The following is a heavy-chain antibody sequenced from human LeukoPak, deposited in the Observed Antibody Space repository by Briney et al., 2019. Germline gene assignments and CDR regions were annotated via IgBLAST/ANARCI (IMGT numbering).Heavy chain of an antibody. CDR3: ARDMPYCSGGSCYPGPDAFDI. CDR2: IYYSGST. V-gene: IGHV4-31*03. CDR1: GGSISSGDYY. Sequence: SETLSLTCTVSGGSISSGDYYWSWIRQHPGKGLEWIGYIYYSGSTYYNPSLKSRVTISVDTSKDQFSLKLSSVTAADTAVYYCARDMPYCSGGSCYPGPDAFDIWGQGTMVTVSS. J-gene: IGHJ3*02. D-gene: IGHD2-15*01.